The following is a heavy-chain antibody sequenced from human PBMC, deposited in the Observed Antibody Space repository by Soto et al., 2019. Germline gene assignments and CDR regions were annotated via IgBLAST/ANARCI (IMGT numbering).Heavy chain of an antibody. CDR1: DYSFTSYW. J-gene: IGHJ4*02. CDR2: IHPSDPDT. D-gene: IGHD3-3*01. V-gene: IGHV5-51*01. CDR3: ARGRVASRTFDY. Sequence: GESLKISCKASDYSFTSYWIAWVRQMPGQGLELMGIIHPSDPDTRYSPSFQGQVSISADKSITTAYLQWTSLRSSDTAICYCARGRVASRTFDYWGQGTLVTVSS.